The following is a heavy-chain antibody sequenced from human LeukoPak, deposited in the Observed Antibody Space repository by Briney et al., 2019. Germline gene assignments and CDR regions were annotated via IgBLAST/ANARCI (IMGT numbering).Heavy chain of an antibody. Sequence: PGGSLRLSCAAFGFTFSSYWMHWVRQAPGKGLVWVSRINSDGSSTSYADSVKGRFTISRDNAKNTLYLQMNSLRAEDTAVYYCARGPYDILTGYYGYYFDYWGQGTLVTVSS. CDR2: INSDGSST. CDR3: ARGPYDILTGYYGYYFDY. D-gene: IGHD3-9*01. CDR1: GFTFSSYW. J-gene: IGHJ4*02. V-gene: IGHV3-74*01.